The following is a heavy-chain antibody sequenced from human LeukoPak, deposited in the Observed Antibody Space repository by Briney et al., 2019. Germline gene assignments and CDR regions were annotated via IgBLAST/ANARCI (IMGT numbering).Heavy chain of an antibody. V-gene: IGHV4-30-2*01. CDR1: GGSISSGGYY. CDR2: IYHSGST. Sequence: KPSQTLSLTCTVSGGSISSGGYYWSWIRQPPGKGLEWIGYIYHSGSTYYNPSLKSRVTISVDRSKNQFPLKLSSVTAADTAVYYCARVGDYGDYVNWFDPWGPGTLVTVSS. J-gene: IGHJ5*02. CDR3: ARVGDYGDYVNWFDP. D-gene: IGHD4-17*01.